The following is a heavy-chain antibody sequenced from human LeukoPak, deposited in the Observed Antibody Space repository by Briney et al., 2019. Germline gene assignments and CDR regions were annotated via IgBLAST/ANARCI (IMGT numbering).Heavy chain of an antibody. J-gene: IGHJ5*02. CDR3: ARDRSSGWLNWFDP. D-gene: IGHD6-19*01. CDR2: IYASGNT. V-gene: IGHV4-61*02. Sequence: SQTLSLTCTVSGDPIRSDSFYWNWIRQPAGKGLQWIGRIYASGNTNYNPSLKSRVTISLDTSRNRFSLNLRSVTATDTAVYFCARDRSSGWLNWFDPLGQGTLVTDSP. CDR1: GDPIRSDSFY.